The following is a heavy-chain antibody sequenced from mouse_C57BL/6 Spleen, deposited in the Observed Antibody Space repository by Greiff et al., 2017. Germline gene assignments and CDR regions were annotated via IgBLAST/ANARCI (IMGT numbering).Heavy chain of an antibody. D-gene: IGHD3-1*01. J-gene: IGHJ2*01. CDR3: ARDSGYYFDY. Sequence: VQLKESGPGLVKPSQSLSLTCSVTGYSITSGYYWNWIRQFPGNKLEWMGYISYDGSNNYNPSLKNRISITRDTSKNQFFLKLNSVTTEDTATYYCARDSGYYFDYWGQGTTLTVSS. CDR1: GYSITSGYY. V-gene: IGHV3-6*01. CDR2: ISYDGSN.